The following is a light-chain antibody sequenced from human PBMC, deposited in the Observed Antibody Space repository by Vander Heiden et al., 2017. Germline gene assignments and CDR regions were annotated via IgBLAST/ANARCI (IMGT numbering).Light chain of an antibody. CDR2: GAS. J-gene: IGKJ1*01. V-gene: IGKV3-20*01. Sequence: DIVLTQSPGTLSLSPGERATLSCRASQSVSSSYLAWYQQKPGQAPRLLIYGASSRATGIPDRFSGSGSGTDVTLTISRLEPEDFAVYYCQQYGSSQWTFGQGTKVEIK. CDR3: QQYGSSQWT. CDR1: QSVSSSY.